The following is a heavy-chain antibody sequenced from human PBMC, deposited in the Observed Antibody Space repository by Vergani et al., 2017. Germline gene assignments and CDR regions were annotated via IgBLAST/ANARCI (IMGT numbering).Heavy chain of an antibody. CDR2: ISSSGSTI. J-gene: IGHJ5*02. Sequence: EVQLVESGGGLVQPGGSLRLSCAASGCTFSSYEMNWVRQAPGKGLEWVSYISSSGSTIYYADSVKGRFTISRDNAKNSLYLQMNSLRAEDTAVYYCARGRRCSSTSCPPGGSNWFDPWGQGTLVTVSS. CDR3: ARGRRCSSTSCPPGGSNWFDP. CDR1: GCTFSSYE. V-gene: IGHV3-48*03. D-gene: IGHD2-2*01.